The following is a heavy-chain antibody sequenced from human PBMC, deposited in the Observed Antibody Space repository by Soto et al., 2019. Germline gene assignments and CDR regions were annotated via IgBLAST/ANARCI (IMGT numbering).Heavy chain of an antibody. J-gene: IGHJ6*02. CDR1: GFTCSSYA. CDR2: ISYDGSNK. Sequence: GWSLRLSYAASGFTCSSYAMPCVRQAPGKGLEWVAVISYDGSNKYYADSVKGRFTISRDNSKNTLYLQMNSLRAEDTAVYYCAKDNSLWFGELFSMDVWGQGTTVTVSS. D-gene: IGHD3-10*01. V-gene: IGHV3-30*04. CDR3: AKDNSLWFGELFSMDV.